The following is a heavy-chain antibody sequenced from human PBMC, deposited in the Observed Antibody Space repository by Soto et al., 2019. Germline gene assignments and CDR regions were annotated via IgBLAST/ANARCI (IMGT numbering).Heavy chain of an antibody. CDR2: FDPEDGET. Sequence: ASVKVSCKVSGYTLTELSMHWVRQAPGKGLEWMGGFDPEDGETIYAQKFQGRVTMTEDTSTDTAYMELSSLRSEDTAVCYCATPSGRYHDAFDIWGQGTMVTVSS. J-gene: IGHJ3*02. D-gene: IGHD3-10*01. CDR3: ATPSGRYHDAFDI. V-gene: IGHV1-24*01. CDR1: GYTLTELS.